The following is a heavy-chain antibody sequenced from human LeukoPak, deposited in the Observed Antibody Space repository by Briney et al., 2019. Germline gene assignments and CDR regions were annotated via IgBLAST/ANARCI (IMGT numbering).Heavy chain of an antibody. CDR3: ARRVQEWLASNWFDP. CDR2: IYYSGSA. V-gene: IGHV4-59*01. Sequence: PSETLSLTCTVSVGSISSYYWRCIRQPPGKGLEWIGYIYYSGSANYNPSLKSRVTISVDTSKNQFSLKLSSVTAADTAVYYCARRVQEWLASNWFDPWGQGTLVTVSS. CDR1: VGSISSYY. J-gene: IGHJ5*02. D-gene: IGHD6-19*01.